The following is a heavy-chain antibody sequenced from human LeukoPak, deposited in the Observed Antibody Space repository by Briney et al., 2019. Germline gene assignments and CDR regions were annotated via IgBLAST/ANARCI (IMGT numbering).Heavy chain of an antibody. D-gene: IGHD6-19*01. V-gene: IGHV3-13*01. CDR2: LGAAGDT. CDR1: GFTFSTYD. J-gene: IGHJ6*02. CDR3: VRESVLAVAGTNYYYGMDV. Sequence: GGSLRLSCAASGFTFSTYDMHWVRQATGKGLEWVSTLGAAGDTYYSESVKGRFTISRDDAKNSLSLHMNSLRGGDTAVYYCVRESVLAVAGTNYYYGMDVWGLGTTVTVSS.